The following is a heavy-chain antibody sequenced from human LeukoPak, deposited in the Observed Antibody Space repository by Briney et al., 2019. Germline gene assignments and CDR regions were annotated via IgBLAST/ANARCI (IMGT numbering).Heavy chain of an antibody. CDR1: GGTFSGYA. CDR3: ARDRGHSGYDWGGCGGDCYSLGY. V-gene: IGHV1-69*05. D-gene: IGHD2-21*02. J-gene: IGHJ4*02. CDR2: IIPIFGTA. Sequence: SVKVSCKASGGTFSGYAISWVRQAPGQGLEWMGRIIPIFGTANYAQKFQGRVTITTDESTSTAYMELSSLRSEDTAVYYCARDRGHSGYDWGGCGGDCYSLGYWGQGTLVTVSS.